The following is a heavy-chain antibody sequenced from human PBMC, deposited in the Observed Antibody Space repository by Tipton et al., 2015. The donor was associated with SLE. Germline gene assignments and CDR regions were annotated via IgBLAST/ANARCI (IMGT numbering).Heavy chain of an antibody. CDR2: IYIGGKI. CDR1: GFVFASHA. J-gene: IGHJ3*02. Sequence: SLRLSCAASGFVFASHAMNWVRQAPGKGLEWISVIYIGGKIYVADSVKGRFTISRDNSKSTVYLQMNSLRPDDTAVYYCAKDLTASAYAFDIWGQGTVVTVSS. CDR3: AKDLTASAYAFDI. V-gene: IGHV3-23*03.